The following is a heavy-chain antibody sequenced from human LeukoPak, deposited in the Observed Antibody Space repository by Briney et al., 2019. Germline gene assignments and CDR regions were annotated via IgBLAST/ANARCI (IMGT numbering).Heavy chain of an antibody. CDR3: ARVDYSNYFDY. D-gene: IGHD4-11*01. Sequence: SETLSLTCAVSGYSISSGYYWGWIRQPPGKGLEWIGSIHHSGSTYYNPSLKSRVTISVDTSKNQFSLKLSSVTAADTAVYYCARVDYSNYFDYWGQGTLVTVSS. CDR1: GYSISSGYY. J-gene: IGHJ4*02. CDR2: IHHSGST. V-gene: IGHV4-38-2*01.